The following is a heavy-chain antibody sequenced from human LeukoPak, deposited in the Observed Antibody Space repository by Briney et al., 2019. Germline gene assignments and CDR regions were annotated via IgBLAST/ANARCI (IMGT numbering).Heavy chain of an antibody. CDR2: IHNSGST. CDR1: GYSISSGYL. D-gene: IGHD3-10*01. J-gene: IGHJ6*03. CDR3: AREVRARDDKFYYYMDV. V-gene: IGHV4-38-2*02. Sequence: SETLSLTCSVSGYSISSGYLWGWIRQPPGKGLEWIATIHNSGSTYYNPSLKSRVAISVDTSKNQFSLKLSPVTAADTAVYYCAREVRARDDKFYYYMDVWGKGTTVTVSS.